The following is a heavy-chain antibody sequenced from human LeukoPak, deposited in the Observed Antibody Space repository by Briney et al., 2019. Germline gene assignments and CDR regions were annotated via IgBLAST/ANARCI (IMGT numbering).Heavy chain of an antibody. CDR1: GGSMSSGGYY. CDR3: ARGEDYYDSSGYYYRIWFDP. CDR2: IYYSGST. J-gene: IGHJ5*02. V-gene: IGHV4-61*08. D-gene: IGHD3-22*01. Sequence: SETLSLTCAVSGGSMSSGGYYWSWIRQPPGKGLEWIGYIYYSGSTNYNPSLESRVTISVDTSKNQFSLKLSSVTAADTAVYYCARGEDYYDSSGYYYRIWFDPWGQGTLVTVSS.